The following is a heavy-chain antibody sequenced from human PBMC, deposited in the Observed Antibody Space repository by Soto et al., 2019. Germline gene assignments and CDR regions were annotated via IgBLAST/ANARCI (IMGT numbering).Heavy chain of an antibody. V-gene: IGHV3-9*01. D-gene: IGHD5-12*01. J-gene: IGHJ6*02. CDR3: ARDRNLVASIGVRRQFYYYAMDV. CDR1: GFTFDDYA. CDR2: ISWNSGSI. Sequence: GGSLRLSCAASGFTFDDYAMHWVRQAPGKGLEWVSGISWNSGSIGYADSVKGRFTISRDNSQNTLYLQMNNLGVEDTAVYFCARDRNLVASIGVRRQFYYYAMDVWGQGTTVTVSS.